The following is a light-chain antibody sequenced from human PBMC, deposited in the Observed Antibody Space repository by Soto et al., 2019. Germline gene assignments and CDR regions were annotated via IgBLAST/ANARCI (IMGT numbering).Light chain of an antibody. Sequence: EIVMTQSPATLSVSQGERATLSCRASQSVSSNLAWYQQKPGQAPRLLIYGASTRATGIPARFSGSGSGTDFTLTISRLEPEDFTVYYCQQYGSSLWTFGQGTKVDI. CDR3: QQYGSSLWT. J-gene: IGKJ1*01. CDR1: QSVSSN. CDR2: GAS. V-gene: IGKV3-15*01.